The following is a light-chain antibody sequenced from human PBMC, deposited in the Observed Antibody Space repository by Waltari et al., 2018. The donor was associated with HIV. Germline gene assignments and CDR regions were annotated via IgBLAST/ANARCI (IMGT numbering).Light chain of an antibody. Sequence: QSALTQPASVSGSPGQSITISCTGTNSDVGGYNYVSWYQQHQGNAPKLVIYDVSNRPSGVSNRFSGSKSGNTASLAISGLQAEDEADYYCSSYTSINTLLFGGGTKLTVL. J-gene: IGLJ2*01. CDR2: DVS. CDR3: SSYTSINTLL. CDR1: NSDVGGYNY. V-gene: IGLV2-14*03.